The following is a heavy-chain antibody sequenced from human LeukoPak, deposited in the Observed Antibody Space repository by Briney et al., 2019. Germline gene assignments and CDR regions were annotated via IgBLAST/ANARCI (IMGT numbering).Heavy chain of an antibody. V-gene: IGHV3-66*02. J-gene: IGHJ3*02. CDR1: GFTVTSNY. CDR3: ARLYDSSAYGAFDI. Sequence: GGSLRLSCAASGFTVTSNYMGWVRQARGKGLEWVSVLYSGGSTYYPDSVKGRFTISRDNSQNTLYLQMDSLRAEDTAVYYCARLYDSSAYGAFDIWGQGTMVTVSS. CDR2: LYSGGST. D-gene: IGHD3-22*01.